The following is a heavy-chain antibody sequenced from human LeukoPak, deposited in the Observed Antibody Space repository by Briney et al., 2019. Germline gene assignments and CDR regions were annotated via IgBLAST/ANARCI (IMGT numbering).Heavy chain of an antibody. CDR2: INPNSGGT. Sequence: ASVKVSCKASGYTFTGGYMHWVRQAPGQGLEWMGWINPNSGGTHYAQKFQGRVTMTRDKSISTAYMELSSLRSDDTALHYCASGSSLDGSSGWPTHYYWGQGALVTVSS. J-gene: IGHJ4*02. CDR3: ASGSSLDGSSGWPTHYY. D-gene: IGHD6-19*01. CDR1: GYTFTGGY. V-gene: IGHV1-2*02.